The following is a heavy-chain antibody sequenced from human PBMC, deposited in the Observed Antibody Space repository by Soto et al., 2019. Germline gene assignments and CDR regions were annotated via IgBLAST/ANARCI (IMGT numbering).Heavy chain of an antibody. CDR2: ISGSGGST. V-gene: IGHV3-23*01. J-gene: IGHJ4*02. CDR3: AKGRMPNYSGSYSPSPFDY. Sequence: EVQLLESGGGLVQPGGSLRLSCAASGFTFSSYAMSWVRQAPGKGLEWVSAISGSGGSTYYADSVKGRFTISRDNSKNTLYLQMNSLRAEDTAVYYCAKGRMPNYSGSYSPSPFDYWGQGTLVTVSS. CDR1: GFTFSSYA. D-gene: IGHD1-26*01.